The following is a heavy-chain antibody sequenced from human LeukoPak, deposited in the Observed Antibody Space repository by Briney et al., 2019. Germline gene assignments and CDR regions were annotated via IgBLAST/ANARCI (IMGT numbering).Heavy chain of an antibody. D-gene: IGHD6-13*01. J-gene: IGHJ5*02. V-gene: IGHV1-2*02. Sequence: GASVKVSCKASGYTFTGYYMHWVRQAPGQGLEGMGWIDPNSGGTNYAQKFQGRVTMTRDTSISTAYMELSRLRSDDTAVYYCARDTGIAAAGTGLLHTNWFDPWGQGTLVAVSS. CDR1: GYTFTGYY. CDR2: IDPNSGGT. CDR3: ARDTGIAAAGTGLLHTNWFDP.